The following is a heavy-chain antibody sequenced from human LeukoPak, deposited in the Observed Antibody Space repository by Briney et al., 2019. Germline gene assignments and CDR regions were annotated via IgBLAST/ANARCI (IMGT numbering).Heavy chain of an antibody. CDR2: IKDDGSRK. CDR3: ARECIDGYYESSGYDL. V-gene: IGHV3-7*01. Sequence: GGSLRLSCAASGFTLSGYWMTWVRQAPGKGLEWVANIKDDGSRKHDVDSARGRFTISRENAKNSLYLDMNSLRAEDTAVYYCARECIDGYYESSGYDLWGQGTLVTVSS. CDR1: GFTLSGYW. D-gene: IGHD3-22*01. J-gene: IGHJ4*02.